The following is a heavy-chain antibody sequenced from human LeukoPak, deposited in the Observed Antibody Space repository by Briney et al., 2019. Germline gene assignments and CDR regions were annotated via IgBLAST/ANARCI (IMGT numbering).Heavy chain of an antibody. CDR3: HPLAFVTN. CDR1: GFTFGGRL. Sequence: GGSLRLSCAVSGFTFGGRLMHWVRQAPGKGLVWVALIKDDGSTTNYADSVKGRFTAPRDDAKNTVYLQMSSLRAEDTAVYYCHPLAFVTNWGQGTLVTVSS. V-gene: IGHV3-74*01. J-gene: IGHJ4*02. D-gene: IGHD2-8*01. CDR2: IKDDGSTT.